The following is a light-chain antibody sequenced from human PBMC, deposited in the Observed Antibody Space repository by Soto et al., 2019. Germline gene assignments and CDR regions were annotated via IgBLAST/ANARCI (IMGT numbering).Light chain of an antibody. CDR1: QTVSSNF. CDR2: DAS. Sequence: EIVLTQSPGTLSLSPGERGTLSCRASQTVSSNFLAWYQQKPGQAPRLLIFDASTRATGIPDRFTGSGSGTDFNLTISRLETADFAVYYCQFYGDPSKTFGQGTKVEIK. CDR3: QFYGDPSKT. J-gene: IGKJ1*01. V-gene: IGKV3-20*01.